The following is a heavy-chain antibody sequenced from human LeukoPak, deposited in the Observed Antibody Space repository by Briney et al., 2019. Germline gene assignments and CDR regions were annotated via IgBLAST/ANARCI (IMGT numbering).Heavy chain of an antibody. V-gene: IGHV3-7*01. J-gene: IGHJ4*02. Sequence: GGSLRLSCAASGFTFSRYEMNWVRQAPGKGLEWVANIKQDGSEKYYVDSVKGRFTISRDNAKNSLYLQMNSLRAEDTAVYYCAREDNFGVVNYWGQGTLVTVSS. D-gene: IGHD3-3*01. CDR1: GFTFSRYE. CDR2: IKQDGSEK. CDR3: AREDNFGVVNY.